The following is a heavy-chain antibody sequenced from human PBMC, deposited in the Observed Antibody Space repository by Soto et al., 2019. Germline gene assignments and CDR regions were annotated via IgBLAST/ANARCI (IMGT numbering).Heavy chain of an antibody. CDR3: TRDRLYYDSSGYRPRPLLDAFDI. J-gene: IGHJ3*02. D-gene: IGHD3-22*01. V-gene: IGHV3-49*04. CDR1: GFTFGDYA. CDR2: IRSKAYGGTT. Sequence: PGGSLRLSCTASGFTFGDYAMSWVRKAPGKGLEWVGFIRSKAYGGTTEYAASVKGRFTISRYDSKNIAYLQMNSLKTEDTAVYYCTRDRLYYDSSGYRPRPLLDAFDIWGQGTMVTVSS.